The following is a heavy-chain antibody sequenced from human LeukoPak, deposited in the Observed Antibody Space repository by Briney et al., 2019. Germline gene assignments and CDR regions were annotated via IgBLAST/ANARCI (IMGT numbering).Heavy chain of an antibody. V-gene: IGHV1-69*13. D-gene: IGHD3-3*01. CDR3: ARGYYDFWSGYYTLTTFDY. CDR2: IIPIFGTA. Sequence: SVKVSCKASGGTFSSYAISWVRQAPGQGLEWMGGIIPIFGTANYAQKFQGRVTITADESTSTAYMELSSLRSEDTAVYYCARGYYDFWSGYYTLTTFDYWGQGTLVTVSS. CDR1: GGTFSSYA. J-gene: IGHJ4*02.